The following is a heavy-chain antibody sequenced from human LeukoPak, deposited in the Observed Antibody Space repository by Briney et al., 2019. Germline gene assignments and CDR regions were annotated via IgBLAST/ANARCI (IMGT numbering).Heavy chain of an antibody. J-gene: IGHJ4*02. Sequence: ASVKVSCKASGYTFTGYYMHWVRQAPGQGLEWMGWINPNSGGTNYAQKFQGRVTMTRDTSISTAYMELSRLRSDDTAVYYCARDVRGKSGSRSIRRFDYWGQGTLVTVSS. CDR2: INPNSGGT. V-gene: IGHV1-2*02. CDR3: ARDVRGKSGSRSIRRFDY. D-gene: IGHD1-26*01. CDR1: GYTFTGYY.